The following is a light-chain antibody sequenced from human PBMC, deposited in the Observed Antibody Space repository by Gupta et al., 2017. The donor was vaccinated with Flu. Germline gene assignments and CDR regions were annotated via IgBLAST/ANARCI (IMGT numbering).Light chain of an antibody. V-gene: IGLV3-25*03. CDR1: ALTNHY. CDR3: QSVDNSGVWV. J-gene: IGLJ3*02. Sequence: SFELTQPPSVSVSPGQAARIPCSGDALTNHYAYWYQQRPGQAPILVIKEDTQRPSGIPERFSGSSSGTTVSLTISGVQADDEADYYCQSVDNSGVWVFGGGTKLTVL. CDR2: EDT.